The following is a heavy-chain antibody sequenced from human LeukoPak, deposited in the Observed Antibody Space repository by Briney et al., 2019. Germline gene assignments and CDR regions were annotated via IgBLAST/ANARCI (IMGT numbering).Heavy chain of an antibody. V-gene: IGHV3-30*18. CDR3: AKDVDRGFFDY. J-gene: IGHJ4*02. CDR2: ILHDGSNQ. Sequence: PGGSLRLSCVASGFTFSSHGMHWVRQAPGKGLEWVAVILHDGSNQNYGDSVKGRFTISRDNSKSTMYLQMNSLRAEDTAVYYCAKDVDRGFFDYWGQGTLVTVSS. D-gene: IGHD3-10*01. CDR1: GFTFSSHG.